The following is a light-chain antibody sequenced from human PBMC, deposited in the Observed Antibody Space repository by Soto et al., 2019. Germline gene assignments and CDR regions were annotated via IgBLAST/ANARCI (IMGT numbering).Light chain of an antibody. CDR3: QSYDSSLSGFYV. CDR1: SSSIGAGYD. CDR2: GNS. J-gene: IGLJ1*01. V-gene: IGLV1-40*01. Sequence: QLVLTQPPSVSGAPGQRVTISCTGSSSSIGAGYDVHWYQQLPGTAPKLLIYGNSNRPSGVPDRFSGSKSGTSASLAITGLQAEDEAHYYCQSYDSSLSGFYVFGTGTKLTVL.